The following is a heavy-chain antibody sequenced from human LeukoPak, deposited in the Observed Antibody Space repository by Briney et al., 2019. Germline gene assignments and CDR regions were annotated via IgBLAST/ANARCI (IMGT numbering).Heavy chain of an antibody. J-gene: IGHJ5*02. V-gene: IGHV1-69*04. Sequence: SVKVSCKASGGTFSSYAISWVRQAPGQGLEWMGRIIPTLGIADYAQKFQGRVTITADKSTSTAYMELSSLRSEDTAVYYCARYDTAMVTGWFDPWGQGTLVTVSS. CDR1: GGTFSSYA. CDR3: ARYDTAMVTGWFDP. CDR2: IIPTLGIA. D-gene: IGHD5-18*01.